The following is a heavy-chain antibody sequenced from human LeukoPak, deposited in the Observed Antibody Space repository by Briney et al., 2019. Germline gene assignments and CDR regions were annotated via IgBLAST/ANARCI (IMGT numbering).Heavy chain of an antibody. D-gene: IGHD3-16*01. J-gene: IGHJ4*02. V-gene: IGHV4-59*01. Sequence: SETLSPTCTVSGGSFSTYYWSWIRQPPGKGLEWIGYIYYSGSTDYNPSLKSRVTMSLDTSKNQLSLNLSSVTAADTAVYYCARAVITFGAAVAKGFDYWGQGTLVTVSS. CDR2: IYYSGST. CDR3: ARAVITFGAAVAKGFDY. CDR1: GGSFSTYY.